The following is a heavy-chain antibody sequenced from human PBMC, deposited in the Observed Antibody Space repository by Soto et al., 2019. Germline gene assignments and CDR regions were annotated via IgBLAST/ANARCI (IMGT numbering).Heavy chain of an antibody. CDR3: ARAYGSGSYQINWFDP. V-gene: IGHV1-3*01. CDR1: GYTFTSYA. J-gene: IGHJ5*02. Sequence: ASVKVSCKASGYTFTSYAMHWVRQAPGQRLEWMGWINAGNGNTKYSQKFQGRVTITRDTSASTAYMELSSLRSEDTAVYYCARAYGSGSYQINWFDPWGQGTLVTVSS. D-gene: IGHD3-10*01. CDR2: INAGNGNT.